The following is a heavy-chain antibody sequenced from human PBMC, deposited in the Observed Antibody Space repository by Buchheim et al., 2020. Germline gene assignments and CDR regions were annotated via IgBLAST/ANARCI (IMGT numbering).Heavy chain of an antibody. Sequence: EVQLVESGGGLVKPGGSLRLSCAASGFTFSSYSMNWVRQAPGKGLEWVSSISSSSSYIYYADSVKGRFTISRDNAKNPLYLQMNSLRAEDTAVYYCARDRGSSSTRAWFDPWGQGTL. J-gene: IGHJ5*02. V-gene: IGHV3-21*01. D-gene: IGHD6-6*01. CDR1: GFTFSSYS. CDR2: ISSSSSYI. CDR3: ARDRGSSSTRAWFDP.